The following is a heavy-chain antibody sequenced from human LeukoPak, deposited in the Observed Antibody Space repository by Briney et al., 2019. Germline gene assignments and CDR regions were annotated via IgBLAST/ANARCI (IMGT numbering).Heavy chain of an antibody. CDR1: GGTFSSYA. CDR3: ARGKYCSSTSCYISPLY. D-gene: IGHD2-2*02. CDR2: IIPIFGTA. Sequence: ASVKVSRKASGGTFSSYAISWVRQAPGQGLEWMGGIIPIFGTANYAQKFQGRVTITADESTSTAYMELSSLRSEDTAVYYCARGKYCSSTSCYISPLYWGQGTLVTVSS. V-gene: IGHV1-69*13. J-gene: IGHJ4*02.